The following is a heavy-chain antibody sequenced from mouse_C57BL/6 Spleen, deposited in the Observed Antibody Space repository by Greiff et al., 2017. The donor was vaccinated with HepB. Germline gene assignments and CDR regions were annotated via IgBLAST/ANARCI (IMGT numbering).Heavy chain of an antibody. Sequence: EVQLQESGAELVRPGASVKLSCTASGFNIKDDYMHWVKQRPEQGLEWIGWIDPENGDTEYASKFQGKATITADTSSNTAYLQLSSLTSEDTAVYYCTTLDYSNWAFAYWGHRTLVTVSA. CDR1: GFNIKDDY. J-gene: IGHJ3*01. V-gene: IGHV14-4*01. CDR2: IDPENGDT. D-gene: IGHD2-5*01. CDR3: TTLDYSNWAFAY.